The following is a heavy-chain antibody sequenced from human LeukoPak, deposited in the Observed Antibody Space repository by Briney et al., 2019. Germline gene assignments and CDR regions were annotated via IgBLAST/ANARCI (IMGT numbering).Heavy chain of an antibody. J-gene: IGHJ5*02. CDR2: ISYDGSNK. CDR3: AKDSWFDP. Sequence: PGGSLRLSCAASGFTFSSYGMHWVRQAPGKGLEWVAVISYDGSNKYYADSVKGRFTIPRDNSKNTLYLQMNSLRAEDTDVYYCAKDSWFDPWGQGTLVTVSS. V-gene: IGHV3-30*18. CDR1: GFTFSSYG.